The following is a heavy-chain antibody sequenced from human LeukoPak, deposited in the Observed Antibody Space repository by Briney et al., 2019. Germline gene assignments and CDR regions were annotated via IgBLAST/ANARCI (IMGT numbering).Heavy chain of an antibody. CDR1: GFTFSSYG. J-gene: IGHJ4*02. CDR3: ARDRGESYFDY. D-gene: IGHD3-10*01. Sequence: GGSLRLSCAASGFTFSSYGMHCVRQAPGKGLQWVAFIWYDGSNKYYADSVKGRFTISRDNSKNTLYLQINSLRAEDTAVYYCARDRGESYFDYWGQGTLVTVSS. CDR2: IWYDGSNK. V-gene: IGHV3-33*01.